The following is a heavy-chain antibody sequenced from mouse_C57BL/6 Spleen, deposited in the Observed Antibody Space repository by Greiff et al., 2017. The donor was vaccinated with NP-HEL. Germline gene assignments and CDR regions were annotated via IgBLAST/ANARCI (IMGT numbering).Heavy chain of an antibody. CDR1: GYTFTSYG. V-gene: IGHV1-81*01. CDR2: IYPRSGNT. D-gene: IGHD2-10*02. J-gene: IGHJ4*01. CDR3: ARGGYGGNAMDY. Sequence: VQLQQSGAELARPGASVKLSCKASGYTFTSYGISWVTQRTGQGLEWIGEIYPRSGNTYYNEKFKGKATLTADKSSSTAYMELRSLTSEDSAVYFCARGGYGGNAMDYWGQGTSVTVSS.